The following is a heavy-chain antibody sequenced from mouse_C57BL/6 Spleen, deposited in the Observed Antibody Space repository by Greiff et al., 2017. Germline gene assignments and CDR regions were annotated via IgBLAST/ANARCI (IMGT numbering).Heavy chain of an antibody. Sequence: QVQLKESGPELVKPGASVKISCKASGYAFSSSWMNWVKQRPGKGLEWIGRIYPGDGDTNYNGKFKGKATLTADKSSSTAYMQLSSLASEDSAVYFCARGSTGPWAYWGQGTLVTVSA. J-gene: IGHJ3*01. D-gene: IGHD3-2*02. CDR3: ARGSTGPWAY. V-gene: IGHV1-82*01. CDR2: IYPGDGDT. CDR1: GYAFSSSW.